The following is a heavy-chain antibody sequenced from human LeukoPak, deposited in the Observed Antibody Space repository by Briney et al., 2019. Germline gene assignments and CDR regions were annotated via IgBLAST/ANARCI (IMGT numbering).Heavy chain of an antibody. V-gene: IGHV1-2*02. Sequence: ASVKVSCKASGYTFNAYYIHWVRQAPGQPLEWMGWTNPDIGVTHSAQKFEGRVTMIRDTSISTAYMELSRLTSDDTAVYYCARETDSFTLGVDYWGKGTLVTVSS. D-gene: IGHD3-22*01. CDR1: GYTFNAYY. CDR2: TNPDIGVT. J-gene: IGHJ4*02. CDR3: ARETDSFTLGVDY.